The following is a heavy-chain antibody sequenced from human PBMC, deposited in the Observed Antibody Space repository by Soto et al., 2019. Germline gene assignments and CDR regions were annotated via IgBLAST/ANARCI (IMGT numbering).Heavy chain of an antibody. J-gene: IGHJ6*02. CDR1: GFTFSSYS. D-gene: IGHD1-26*01. CDR3: ASSAPRSGSYGYYYGMDV. V-gene: IGHV3-48*01. CDR2: ISSSSSTI. Sequence: GGSLRLSCAASGFTFSSYSMNWVRQAPGKGLEWVSYISSSSSTIYYADSVKGRFTISRDNSKNTLYLQMNSLRAEDTAVYYCASSAPRSGSYGYYYGMDVWGQGTTVTVSS.